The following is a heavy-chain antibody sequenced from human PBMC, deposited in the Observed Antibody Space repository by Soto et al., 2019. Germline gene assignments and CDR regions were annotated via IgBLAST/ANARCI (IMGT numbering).Heavy chain of an antibody. V-gene: IGHV4-4*02. J-gene: IGHJ4*02. CDR1: GGSFTSNNW. CDR2: IYRTGST. Sequence: SETLSLTCAVSGGSFTSNNWWTWVRQPPGQGLEWIGEIYRTGSTSYNPSLKSRVTISLDKSENQFSLKVTSLTAADTAVYYCASRDPGTSVDYWGQGTLVTVSS. D-gene: IGHD1-7*01. CDR3: ASRDPGTSVDY.